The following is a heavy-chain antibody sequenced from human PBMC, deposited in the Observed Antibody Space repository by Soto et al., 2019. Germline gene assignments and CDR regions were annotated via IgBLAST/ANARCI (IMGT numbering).Heavy chain of an antibody. J-gene: IGHJ6*02. CDR3: ARDSRQQWLVRGMDV. D-gene: IGHD6-19*01. V-gene: IGHV4-59*01. Sequence: PSETLSLTCTVSGGSISSYYWCWIRQPPGKGLEWIGYIYYSGSTNYNPSLKRRVTISVDTSKNQFSLKLSSVTAADTAVYYCARDSRQQWLVRGMDVWGQGTTVTVSS. CDR1: GGSISSYY. CDR2: IYYSGST.